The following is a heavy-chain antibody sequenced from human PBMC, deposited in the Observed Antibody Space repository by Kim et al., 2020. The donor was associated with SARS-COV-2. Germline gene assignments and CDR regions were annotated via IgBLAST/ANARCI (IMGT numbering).Heavy chain of an antibody. Sequence: YAQKFQGRVTMTRDTSTSTVYMELSSLRSEDTAVYYCARVGSGLWDWFDPWGQGTLVTVSS. CDR3: ARVGSGLWDWFDP. J-gene: IGHJ5*02. V-gene: IGHV1-46*01. D-gene: IGHD2-15*01.